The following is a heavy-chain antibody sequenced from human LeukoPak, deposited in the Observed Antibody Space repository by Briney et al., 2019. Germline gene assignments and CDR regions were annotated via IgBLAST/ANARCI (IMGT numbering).Heavy chain of an antibody. V-gene: IGHV1-46*01. CDR3: ARKSSGPRPAYYFDY. J-gene: IGHJ4*02. CDR1: GYTFTSYY. CDR2: INPCGGST. D-gene: IGHD3-3*01. Sequence: ASVKVSCKASGYTFTSYYMHWVRQAPGQGLEWMGIINPCGGSTSYAQKFQGRVTMTRDMSTSTVYIELSSLRSEDTAVYYCARKSSGPRPAYYFDYWGQGTLVTVSS.